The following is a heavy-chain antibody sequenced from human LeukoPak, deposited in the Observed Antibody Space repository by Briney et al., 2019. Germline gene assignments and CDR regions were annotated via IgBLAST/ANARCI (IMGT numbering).Heavy chain of an antibody. CDR2: IYYSGST. CDR1: GGSISSSGYY. D-gene: IGHD1-7*01. CDR3: AGDIRNYAVDY. V-gene: IGHV4-39*02. J-gene: IGHJ4*02. Sequence: SETLSLTCTVSGGSISSSGYYWGWIRQPPGKGLEWIGSIYYSGSTYYNPSLKSRVTISVDTSKNQFSLKLSSVTAADTAVYYCAGDIRNYAVDYWGQGTLVTVSS.